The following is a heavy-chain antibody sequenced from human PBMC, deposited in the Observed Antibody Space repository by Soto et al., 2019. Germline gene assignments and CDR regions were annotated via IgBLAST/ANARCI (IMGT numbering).Heavy chain of an antibody. J-gene: IGHJ5*02. D-gene: IGHD6-13*01. CDR1: GFTFSSYG. CDR3: AKDTRAYSTPSYNWFDP. V-gene: IGHV3-30*18. Sequence: QVQLVESGGGVVQPGRSLRLSCAASGFTFSSYGMHWVRQAPGKGLEWVAVISYDGSNKYYADSVKGRFTISRDNSKNTLYLQMNSLRAEDTAVYYCAKDTRAYSTPSYNWFDPWGQGTLVTVSS. CDR2: ISYDGSNK.